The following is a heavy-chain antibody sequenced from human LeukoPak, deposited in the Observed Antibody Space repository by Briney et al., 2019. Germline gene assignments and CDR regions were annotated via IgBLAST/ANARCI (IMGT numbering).Heavy chain of an antibody. Sequence: SETLSLTCAVYGGSFSGYYWSWIRQPPGKGLEWIGEINHSGSTNYNPSLKSRVTISVDTSKNQFSLKLSSETAADTAVYYCARGPDIVVVPAAQIPFDYWGQGTLVTVSS. CDR2: INHSGST. CDR3: ARGPDIVVVPAAQIPFDY. V-gene: IGHV4-34*01. CDR1: GGSFSGYY. J-gene: IGHJ4*02. D-gene: IGHD2-2*01.